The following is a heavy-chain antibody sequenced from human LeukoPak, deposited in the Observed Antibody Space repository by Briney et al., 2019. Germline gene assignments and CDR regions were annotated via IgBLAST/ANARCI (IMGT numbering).Heavy chain of an antibody. CDR3: TTDYYDYVWGSYRPDY. Sequence: PGGSLRLSCEASGFTFTNAWMNWVRQAPGKGPEWVGRMKSKRDGGATEYAAPVKGRFTISRDDSKNTLYLQMNSLKTEDTAVYYCTTDYYDYVWGSYRPDYWGQGTLVTVSS. J-gene: IGHJ4*02. CDR1: GFTFTNAW. CDR2: MKSKRDGGAT. V-gene: IGHV3-15*01. D-gene: IGHD3-16*02.